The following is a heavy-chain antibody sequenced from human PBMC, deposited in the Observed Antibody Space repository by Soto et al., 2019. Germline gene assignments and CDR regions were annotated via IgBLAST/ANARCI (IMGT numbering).Heavy chain of an antibody. D-gene: IGHD2-2*01. CDR1: GITFSNAW. J-gene: IGHJ3*02. CDR3: TTRTWADAFDI. V-gene: IGHV3-15*01. CDR2: IKSKTDGGTT. Sequence: GGSLRLSCAASGITFSNAWMSWVRQAPGKGLEWVGRIKSKTDGGTTDNAAPVKGRFTISRDDSKNTLYLQMNSLKTEDTAVYYCTTRTWADAFDIWGQGTMVTVS.